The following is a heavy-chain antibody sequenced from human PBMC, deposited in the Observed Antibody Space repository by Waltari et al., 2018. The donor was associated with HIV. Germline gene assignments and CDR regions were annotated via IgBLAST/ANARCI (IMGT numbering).Heavy chain of an antibody. CDR2: FNPNSGGT. J-gene: IGHJ6*02. CDR1: GSTSTGHV. D-gene: IGHD4-17*01. Sequence: QVQRVQSGAVVKTPASSVKVSGKADGSTSTGHVQHGGRKPPGQGLEGMGRFNPNSGGTNYAQNFLGRVTMTKNTSISTDYMELSRLRSDDTAVYYCAMVRDYSEYELFGDLNYGMDVWGPGTTVTVSS. V-gene: IGHV1-2*06. CDR3: AMVRDYSEYELFGDLNYGMDV.